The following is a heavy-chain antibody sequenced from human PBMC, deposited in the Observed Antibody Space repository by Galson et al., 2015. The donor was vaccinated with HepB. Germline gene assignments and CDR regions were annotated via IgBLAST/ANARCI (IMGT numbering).Heavy chain of an antibody. V-gene: IGHV3-11*04. CDR3: ARRPRWELTYYYYYGMDV. J-gene: IGHJ6*02. CDR2: ITSSGGTS. Sequence: SLRLSCAASGFTVSSNYMSWVRQAPGKGLEWVSSITSSGGTSYYTDSVKGRFTVSRDNAKNSLYLQMNSLRAEDAAVYYCARRPRWELTYYYYYGMDVWGQGTTVTVSS. D-gene: IGHD1-26*01. CDR1: GFTVSSNY.